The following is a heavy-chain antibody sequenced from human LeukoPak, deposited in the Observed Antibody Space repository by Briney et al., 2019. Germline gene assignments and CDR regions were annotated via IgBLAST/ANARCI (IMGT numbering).Heavy chain of an antibody. CDR3: VRPDRIFGVPAAFDA. Sequence: SVKVSCKAFGGSFSDYPINWVRQAPGQGLEWLGGIIPKYSASNYAQAFQGRVTITADESTSTVYMEMSGLRPDDTAVYYCVRPDRIFGVPAAFDAWGQGTLVAVSS. CDR1: GGSFSDYP. V-gene: IGHV1-69*13. CDR2: IIPKYSAS. D-gene: IGHD3-3*02. J-gene: IGHJ3*01.